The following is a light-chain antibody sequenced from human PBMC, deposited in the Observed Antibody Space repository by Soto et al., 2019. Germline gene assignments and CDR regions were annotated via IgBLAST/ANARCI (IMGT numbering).Light chain of an antibody. V-gene: IGKV3-15*01. CDR3: PHFNKWPHMPA. Sequence: IVLTQSPATLSVSPGERATLSCRASQAVGSNLAWYQQRPGQAPRLLIYDASTRATGIPHRFSGGGSGTEFTLTISSLQSDDFAVYHCPHFNKWPHMPAFGGGTKLAIK. J-gene: IGKJ4*01. CDR1: QAVGSN. CDR2: DAS.